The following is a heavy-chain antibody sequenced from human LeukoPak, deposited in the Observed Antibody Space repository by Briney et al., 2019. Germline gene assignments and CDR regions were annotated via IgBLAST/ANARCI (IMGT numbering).Heavy chain of an antibody. CDR2: ISGSGDDT. D-gene: IGHD3-22*01. Sequence: GGSLRLSCAASGFTFSSYAMSWVRQAPGKGLEWVSAISGSGDDTYYADSVKGRYTTSRDISKNTLNLQMNGLRAEDTAVYYCAKARKEVVTYDAFDIWGQGTMVTVSS. CDR3: AKARKEVVTYDAFDI. CDR1: GFTFSSYA. V-gene: IGHV3-23*01. J-gene: IGHJ3*02.